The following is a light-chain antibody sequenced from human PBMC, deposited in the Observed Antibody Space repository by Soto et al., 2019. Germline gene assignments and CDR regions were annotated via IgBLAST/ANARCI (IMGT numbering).Light chain of an antibody. V-gene: IGKV3-15*01. CDR2: GAS. J-gene: IGKJ1*01. CDR1: QRISSN. CDR3: LQHYAWPWT. Sequence: IMMTQSPATLSVTPGERATLSCRASQRISSNLAWYQHKPGQAPRLLIFGASTRAIGAPARFSGSGSETEFTLTISGLQSEDSGVYYCLQHYAWPWTFGQGTKVDI.